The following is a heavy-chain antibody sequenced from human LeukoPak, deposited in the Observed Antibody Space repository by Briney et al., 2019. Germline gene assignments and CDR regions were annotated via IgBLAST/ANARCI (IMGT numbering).Heavy chain of an antibody. D-gene: IGHD2-21*02. CDR3: ARYRGDSYDNWFDP. J-gene: IGHJ5*02. CDR1: GGSISSSSYY. Sequence: SETLSLTCTVSGGSISSSSYYWGWIRQPPGKGLEWIGNIYYSGSTYYNPSLESRVTISVDTSKNQFSLKLSSVTAADTAVYYCARYRGDSYDNWFDPWGQGTLVTVSS. CDR2: IYYSGST. V-gene: IGHV4-39*07.